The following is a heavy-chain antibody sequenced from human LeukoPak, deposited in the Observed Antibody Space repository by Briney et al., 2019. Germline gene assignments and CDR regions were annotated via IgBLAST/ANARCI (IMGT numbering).Heavy chain of an antibody. CDR2: ISVGAEYI. J-gene: IGHJ4*02. D-gene: IGHD3-3*01. CDR1: GFTFSTYV. CDR3: ASGPPFLKYFEY. Sequence: GGSLRLPCAASGFTFSTYVMNWFRQAPGKGLEWVSTISVGAEYIFYADSVKGRFTVSRDDSNNALYLQMHSLRAEDTALYYCASGPPFLKYFEYWGQGTLVTVSS. V-gene: IGHV3-23*01.